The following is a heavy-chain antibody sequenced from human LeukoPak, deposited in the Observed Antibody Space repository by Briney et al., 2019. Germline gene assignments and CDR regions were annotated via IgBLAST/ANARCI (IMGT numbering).Heavy chain of an antibody. V-gene: IGHV3-21*01. CDR2: ISVRSNSI. D-gene: IGHD6-19*01. J-gene: IGHJ4*01. Sequence: GGSLRLSCAVSGFTFSSYTMNWVRQAPGKGLEWVSSISVRSNSIYYADSVRGRFTISRDNAKNSLYLQLNSLRAEDTAVYYCARVMTVAGSESFDYWGHGTLVTVSS. CDR3: ARVMTVAGSESFDY. CDR1: GFTFSSYT.